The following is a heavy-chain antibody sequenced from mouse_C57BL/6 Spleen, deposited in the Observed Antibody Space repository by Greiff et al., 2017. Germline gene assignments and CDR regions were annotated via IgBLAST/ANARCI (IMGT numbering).Heavy chain of an antibody. Sequence: QVQLQQSGAELVRPGTSVKVSCKASGYAFTNYLIEWVKQRPGQGLEWIGVINPGSGGTNYNEKFKGKATLTADKSSSTAYMQLSSLTSEDSAVYFCARRSYYDYDDGWFAYWGQGTLVTVSA. CDR1: GYAFTNYL. V-gene: IGHV1-54*01. D-gene: IGHD2-4*01. CDR3: ARRSYYDYDDGWFAY. CDR2: INPGSGGT. J-gene: IGHJ3*01.